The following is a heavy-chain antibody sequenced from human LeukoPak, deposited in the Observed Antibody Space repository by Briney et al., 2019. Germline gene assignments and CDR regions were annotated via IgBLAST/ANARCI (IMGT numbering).Heavy chain of an antibody. CDR3: AREDRTGYFDWLFHNWFDP. J-gene: IGHJ5*02. D-gene: IGHD3-9*01. CDR2: INAGNGNT. CDR1: GYTFTSYA. Sequence: ASVKVSCKASGYTFTSYAMHWVRQAPGQRLEWMGWINAGNGNTKYSQEFQGRVTMTRDTSTSTVYMELSSLRSEDTAVYYCAREDRTGYFDWLFHNWFDPWGQGTLVTVSS. V-gene: IGHV1-3*03.